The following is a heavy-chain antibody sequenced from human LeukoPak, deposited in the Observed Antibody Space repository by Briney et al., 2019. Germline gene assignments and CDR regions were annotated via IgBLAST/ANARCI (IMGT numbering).Heavy chain of an antibody. D-gene: IGHD3-22*01. V-gene: IGHV1-69*05. J-gene: IGHJ4*02. CDR1: GGTFSSHG. Sequence: SVKVSCKASGGTFSSHGMSWVRQAPGQGLEWVGGIIPVFGAANYAQKFQGRVTITTDESTSTAYMELSSLRSEDTALYYCARRWPHSSGYYLFDYWGQGTLVTVSS. CDR2: IIPVFGAA. CDR3: ARRWPHSSGYYLFDY.